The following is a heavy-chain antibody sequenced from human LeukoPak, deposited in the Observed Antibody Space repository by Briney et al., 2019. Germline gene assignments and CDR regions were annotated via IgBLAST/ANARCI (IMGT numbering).Heavy chain of an antibody. Sequence: PGGSLRLPCAASGFTFSRDSMNWVRHAPGKGREWVTYFNGGGSPIFYADSVRGRFIISRDNAKNSIHLQINSLRAEDTAVYYCARDNPRCCGVIPANIDDYWGQGTLVTVSS. CDR1: GFTFSRDS. CDR2: FNGGGSPI. CDR3: ARDNPRCCGVIPANIDDY. V-gene: IGHV3-48*01. J-gene: IGHJ4*02. D-gene: IGHD2-21*01.